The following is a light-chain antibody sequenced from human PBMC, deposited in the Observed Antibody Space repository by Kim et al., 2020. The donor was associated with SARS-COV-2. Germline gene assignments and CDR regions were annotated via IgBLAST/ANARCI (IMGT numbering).Light chain of an antibody. CDR2: AAS. J-gene: IGKJ2*01. CDR1: QSISSY. V-gene: IGKV1-39*01. CDR3: QQSYSTPPMYT. Sequence: GDRVTITCRASQSISSYLNWYQQKPGKAPKLLIYAASSLQSGVPSRFSGSGSVTDFTLTISSLQPEDFATYYCQQSYSTPPMYTFGQGTKLEI.